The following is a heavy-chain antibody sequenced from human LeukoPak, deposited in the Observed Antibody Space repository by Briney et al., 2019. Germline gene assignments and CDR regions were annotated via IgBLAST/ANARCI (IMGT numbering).Heavy chain of an antibody. D-gene: IGHD3-10*01. CDR2: INPSGGST. CDR3: ARVSATVITMVRGVSDY. V-gene: IGHV1-46*01. J-gene: IGHJ4*02. Sequence: GASVKVSCKASGYTFTSYYMHWVRQAPGQGLEWMGIINPSGGSTSYAQKFQGRVTMTTDTSTSTAYVEVRSLRSDDTAVYYCARVSATVITMVRGVSDYWGQGTLVTVSS. CDR1: GYTFTSYY.